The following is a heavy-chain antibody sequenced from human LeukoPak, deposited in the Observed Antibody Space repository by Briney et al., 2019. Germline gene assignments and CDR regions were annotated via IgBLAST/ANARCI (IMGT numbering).Heavy chain of an antibody. D-gene: IGHD5-24*01. J-gene: IGHJ4*02. Sequence: SETLSLTCTVSGGSISSGDYYWSWIRQPPGKGLEWIGYINYSGGTYYNPSLESRVTISGDTSRNQFSLQLSSVTAADTAVYYCASLGGGDGYNWGYPFDYWGQGTLVTVSS. CDR1: GGSISSGDYY. V-gene: IGHV4-30-4*01. CDR3: ASLGGGDGYNWGYPFDY. CDR2: INYSGGT.